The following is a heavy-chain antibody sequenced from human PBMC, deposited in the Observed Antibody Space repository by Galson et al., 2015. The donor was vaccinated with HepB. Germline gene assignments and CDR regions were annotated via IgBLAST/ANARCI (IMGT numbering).Heavy chain of an antibody. V-gene: IGHV3-30*18. CDR1: RFTFTRYG. CDR2: ISNDGSVK. CDR3: AKDAIASSGAGWGMDV. Sequence: SLRLSCAASRFTFTRYGMHWVRQAPGKGLEWLAFISNDGSVKHNANSVKGRFTISRDNSRNTLYLQMNSLRPEDTAVYYCAKDAIASSGAGWGMDVWSQGTTVTVSS. D-gene: IGHD2-21*01. J-gene: IGHJ6*02.